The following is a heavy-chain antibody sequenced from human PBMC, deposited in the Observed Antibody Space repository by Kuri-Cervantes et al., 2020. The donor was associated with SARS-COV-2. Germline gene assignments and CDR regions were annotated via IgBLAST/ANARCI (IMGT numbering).Heavy chain of an antibody. Sequence: SQTLSLTCGVYGGSFSGYYWSWIRQPPGKGLEWIGGIHHSGDTNYNPSLKSRVTISVDTSKNQVSLQLSSVTAADTAVYYCARHGWGYCSGGSCYLGAFDIWGQGTMVTVSS. CDR2: IHHSGDT. V-gene: IGHV4-34*01. CDR3: ARHGWGYCSGGSCYLGAFDI. J-gene: IGHJ3*02. D-gene: IGHD2-15*01. CDR1: GGSFSGYY.